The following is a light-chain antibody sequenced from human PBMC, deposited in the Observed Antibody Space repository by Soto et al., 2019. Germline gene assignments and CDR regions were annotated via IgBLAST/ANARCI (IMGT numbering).Light chain of an antibody. Sequence: QSVLTQPASVSGSPGQSITISCTGTSSDVGGYNFVSWYRQDPGKAPKLLIYEVNNRPSGISNRFSGSKSGILASLTISGLQAEDEADYYCSSYTTSSPFVFGSGTKLTVL. J-gene: IGLJ1*01. CDR1: SSDVGGYNF. CDR3: SSYTTSSPFV. CDR2: EVN. V-gene: IGLV2-14*01.